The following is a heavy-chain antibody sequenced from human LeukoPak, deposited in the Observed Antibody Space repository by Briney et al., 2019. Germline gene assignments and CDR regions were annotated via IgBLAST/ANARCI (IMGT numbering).Heavy chain of an antibody. CDR2: INPSSDET. CDR3: ARDQRYCSGGSCYSSLSIDY. J-gene: IGHJ4*02. V-gene: IGHV1-2*02. CDR1: GYTFTGYY. Sequence: ASVKVSCKASGYTFTGYYIHWVRQVPGQGLEWMGWINPSSDETNYAQKFQGRVTMTRDTSISTAYMELSRLRSDDTAVYYCARDQRYCSGGSCYSSLSIDYWGQGTLVTVSS. D-gene: IGHD2-15*01.